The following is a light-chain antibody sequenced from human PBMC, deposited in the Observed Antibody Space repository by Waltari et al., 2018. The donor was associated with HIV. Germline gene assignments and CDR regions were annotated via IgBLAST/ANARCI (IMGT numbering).Light chain of an antibody. J-gene: IGLJ3*02. V-gene: IGLV2-14*03. CDR3: SSYTSTSTLV. CDR2: DVG. CDR1: SHYGGDTNY. Sequence: QSARTQPASVSGSPGQSITIHSTATSHYGGDTNYVSSYQQHPCKAHKLMIFDVGNRPSGVSNRFSGAKSGNTASLTISGLQAEDEADYYCSSYTSTSTLVFGGGTKVTVL.